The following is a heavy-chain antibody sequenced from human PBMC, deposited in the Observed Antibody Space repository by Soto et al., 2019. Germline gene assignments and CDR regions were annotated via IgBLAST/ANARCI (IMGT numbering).Heavy chain of an antibody. CDR1: GFTFSSYS. J-gene: IGHJ4*02. CDR3: ARAPPGPYYARESNFDY. V-gene: IGHV3-21*01. CDR2: ISSSSSYI. D-gene: IGHD3-22*01. Sequence: GGSLRLSCAASGFTFSSYSMNWVRQAPGKGLEWVSSISSSSSYIYYADSVKGRFTISRDNAKNSLYLQMNSLRAEDTAVYYCARAPPGPYYARESNFDYWGQGTLVTVSS.